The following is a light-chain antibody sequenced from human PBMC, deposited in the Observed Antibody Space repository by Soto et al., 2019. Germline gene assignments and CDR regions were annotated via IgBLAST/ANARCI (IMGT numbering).Light chain of an antibody. CDR1: QNINGY. CDR3: QQYSAYPLT. CDR2: WAS. Sequence: DIQLTQSPSTLSASVGDRVTITCRASQNINGYLAWYQQKPGKAPKLLIYWASSLISGVPSRFTGGESGTEFTLTISSLEPDDFATYYYQQYSAYPLTFGGGTKV. V-gene: IGKV1-5*03. J-gene: IGKJ4*01.